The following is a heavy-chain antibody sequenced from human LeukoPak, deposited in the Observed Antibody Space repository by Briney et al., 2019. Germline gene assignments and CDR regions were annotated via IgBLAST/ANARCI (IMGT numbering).Heavy chain of an antibody. Sequence: PSQTLSLTCTVSGGSVSSGSYYWSWSRQPPGKGLEWIWYIYYSGSTNYNPSLKSRVTISVDTSKNQFSLKLSSVTAADTAVYYCASGYCSGGSCYSGAFDIWGQGTMVTVSS. CDR3: ASGYCSGGSCYSGAFDI. D-gene: IGHD2-15*01. CDR2: IYYSGST. V-gene: IGHV4-61*01. J-gene: IGHJ3*02. CDR1: GGSVSSGSYY.